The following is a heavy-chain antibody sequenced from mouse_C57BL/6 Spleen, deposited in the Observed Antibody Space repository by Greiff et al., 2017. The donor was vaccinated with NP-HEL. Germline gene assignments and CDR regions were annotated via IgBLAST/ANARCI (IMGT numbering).Heavy chain of an antibody. Sequence: EVQGVESGGGLVQSGRSLRLSCATSGFTFSDFYMEWVRQAPGKGLEWIAASRNKANDYTTEYSASVKGRFIVSRDTSQSILYLQMNALRAEDTAIYYCARGSSSYWYFDVWGTGTTVTVSS. CDR3: ARGSSSYWYFDV. CDR2: SRNKANDYTT. CDR1: GFTFSDFY. V-gene: IGHV7-1*01. D-gene: IGHD1-1*01. J-gene: IGHJ1*03.